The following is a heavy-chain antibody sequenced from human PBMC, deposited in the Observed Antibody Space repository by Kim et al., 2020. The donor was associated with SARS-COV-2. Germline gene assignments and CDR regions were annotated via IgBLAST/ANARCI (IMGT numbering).Heavy chain of an antibody. D-gene: IGHD2-15*01. Sequence: NPSLRSPVTISVDTSKNQFSLRLSSVTAADTAVYYCARDFSGSSVAPFDIWGQGTMVTVSS. V-gene: IGHV4-59*01. J-gene: IGHJ3*02. CDR3: ARDFSGSSVAPFDI.